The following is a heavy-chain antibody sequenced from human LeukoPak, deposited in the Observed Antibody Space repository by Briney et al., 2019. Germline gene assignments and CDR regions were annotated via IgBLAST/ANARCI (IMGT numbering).Heavy chain of an antibody. Sequence: TGGSLRLSCVASGFTVSSNYMSWVRQAPGKGLEWVSVIYSGGSTYYTDSVKGRFANSKDNSKNTLYLQMNSLRVEDTAVYYCARDYGVAEGYWGQGALVTVSS. J-gene: IGHJ4*02. D-gene: IGHD6-19*01. CDR1: GFTVSSNY. CDR3: ARDYGVAEGY. CDR2: IYSGGST. V-gene: IGHV3-53*01.